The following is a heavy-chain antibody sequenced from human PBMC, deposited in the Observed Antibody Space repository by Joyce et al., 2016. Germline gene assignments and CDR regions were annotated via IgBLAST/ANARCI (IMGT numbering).Heavy chain of an antibody. CDR1: GFSFNGYW. V-gene: IGHV5-51*01. CDR3: ARVISHSHFDT. Sequence: EVQLVQSGAEVQTPGESLKISCKSSGFSFNGYWIAWVRQMPGKGLEWRGNIYPGDSRTRYSPSFQGQVTISADKSINTAYLHWSSLKASDTAIYYCARVISHSHFDTWGQGTLVTVSS. CDR2: IYPGDSRT. D-gene: IGHD2-21*01. J-gene: IGHJ4*02.